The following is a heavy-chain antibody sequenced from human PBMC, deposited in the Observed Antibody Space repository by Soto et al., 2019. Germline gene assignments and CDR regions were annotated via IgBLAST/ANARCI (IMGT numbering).Heavy chain of an antibody. D-gene: IGHD2-15*01. Sequence: QVQLVQGAEVKKPGASVKVSCKASGYTFTSYDINWVRQATGQGLEWMGWMNPNSGNTGYAQKFQGRVTMTRNTSISTAYMELSSLRSEDTAVYYCASVGKVVVAATRWFDPWGQGTLVTVSS. CDR1: GYTFTSYD. J-gene: IGHJ5*02. CDR3: ASVGKVVVAATRWFDP. V-gene: IGHV1-8*01. CDR2: MNPNSGNT.